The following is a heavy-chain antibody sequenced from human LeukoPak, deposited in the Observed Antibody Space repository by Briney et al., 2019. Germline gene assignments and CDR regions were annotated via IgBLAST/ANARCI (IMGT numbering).Heavy chain of an antibody. CDR2: INWNGGST. V-gene: IGHV3-20*04. CDR1: GFTFDDYG. D-gene: IGHD5-12*01. CDR3: AKDGESDIVATSYDY. J-gene: IGHJ4*02. Sequence: GGSLRLSCAASGFTFDDYGMSWVRQAPGKGLEWVSGINWNGGSTSYADSVKGRFTISRDNARNSLYLQMNSLRAEDTALYYCAKDGESDIVATSYDYWGQGTLVTVSS.